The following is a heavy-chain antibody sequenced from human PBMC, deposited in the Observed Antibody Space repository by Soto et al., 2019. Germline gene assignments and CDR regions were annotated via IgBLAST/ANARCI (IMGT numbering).Heavy chain of an antibody. V-gene: IGHV1-18*04. J-gene: IGHJ5*02. D-gene: IGHD1-1*01. Sequence: RASVKVSCKASGDTFTSYGISWVGQAPGQGREWMGWISAYNGNTNYAQKLQGRVTMTTDTSTSTAYMELRSLRSDDTAVYYCARVAREMETHIRFEPWGQGSL. CDR2: ISAYNGNT. CDR3: ARVAREMETHIRFEP. CDR1: GDTFTSYG.